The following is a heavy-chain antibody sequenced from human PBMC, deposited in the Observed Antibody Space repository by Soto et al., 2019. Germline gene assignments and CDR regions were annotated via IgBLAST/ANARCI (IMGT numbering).Heavy chain of an antibody. CDR3: AKDIVPYYYYGMDV. Sequence: GASLTLSCAASGYTFSGSAMEWVRQASGNGLEWVGNIRTKANRYATVYAESVKGRFTISRDDSKNTAYLQVNSLKTEDTAVYYCAKDIVPYYYYGMDVWGQGTTVTVSS. D-gene: IGHD2-8*01. J-gene: IGHJ6*02. CDR2: IRTKANRYAT. V-gene: IGHV3-73*01. CDR1: GYTFSGSA.